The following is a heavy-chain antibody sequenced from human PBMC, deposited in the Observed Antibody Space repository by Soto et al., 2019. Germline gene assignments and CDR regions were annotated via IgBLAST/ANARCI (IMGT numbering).Heavy chain of an antibody. CDR1: GFTFSSYS. CDR2: ISSSSSYI. J-gene: IGHJ6*02. CDR3: AREKADELSITMVRGVLAYYYYGMDV. Sequence: GESLKISCAASGFTFSSYSMHWVRQAPGKGLEWVSSISSSSSYIYYADSVKGRFTISRDNAKNSLYLQMNSLRAEDTAVYYCAREKADELSITMVRGVLAYYYYGMDVWGQGTTVTVSS. V-gene: IGHV3-21*01. D-gene: IGHD3-10*01.